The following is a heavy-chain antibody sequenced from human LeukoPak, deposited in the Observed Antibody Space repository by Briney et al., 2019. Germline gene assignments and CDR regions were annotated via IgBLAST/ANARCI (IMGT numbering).Heavy chain of an antibody. CDR1: GYTFTGYY. Sequence: ASVKVSCKASGYTFTGYYMHWVRQAPGQGLEWMGWINPKSGSTNYAQKFQGSVTMTRDTSISTAYMELSRLRSDDTAVYYCTSSLEATILWGQGTLSPSPQ. D-gene: IGHD5-12*01. CDR2: INPKSGST. V-gene: IGHV1-2*02. J-gene: IGHJ4*02. CDR3: TSSLEATIL.